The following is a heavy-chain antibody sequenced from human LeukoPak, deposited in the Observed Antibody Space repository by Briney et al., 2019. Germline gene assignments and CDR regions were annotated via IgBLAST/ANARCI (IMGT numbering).Heavy chain of an antibody. J-gene: IGHJ3*02. CDR3: ARAQGQYYYDSSTLIGAFDI. Sequence: GASVKVSCKASGYSFTGYYMHWVRQAPGQGLEWMGRINPNSGGTNYAQKFQGRVTMTRDTSISTGYMELRRLRSDDTAVYYCARAQGQYYYDSSTLIGAFDIWGRGTMVTVSS. V-gene: IGHV1-2*06. CDR2: INPNSGGT. CDR1: GYSFTGYY. D-gene: IGHD3-22*01.